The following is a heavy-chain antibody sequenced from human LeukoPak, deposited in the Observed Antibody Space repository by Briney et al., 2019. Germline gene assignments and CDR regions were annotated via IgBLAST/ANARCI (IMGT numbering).Heavy chain of an antibody. D-gene: IGHD2-15*01. CDR1: GDSVSSNSAT. CDR3: AAKASYFDS. V-gene: IGHV6-1*01. CDR2: TYYRSKWYN. J-gene: IGHJ4*02. Sequence: SQTHSLTCAISGDSVSSNSATWNWIRQFPSRGLEWLGRTYYRSKWYNDYAVSVKSRITINPDTSKNQFSLQLNSVTPEDTAVYYCAAKASYFDSWGQGTLVTVSS.